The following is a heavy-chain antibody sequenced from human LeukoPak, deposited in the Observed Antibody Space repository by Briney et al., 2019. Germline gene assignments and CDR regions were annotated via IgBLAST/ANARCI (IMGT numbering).Heavy chain of an antibody. CDR2: IYYSGST. CDR3: ARLRGYCSSTSCYTAYYYYGMDV. CDR1: GGSISSSSYY. V-gene: IGHV4-61*05. J-gene: IGHJ6*02. D-gene: IGHD2-2*02. Sequence: SETLSLTCTVSGGSISSSSYYWGWIRQPPGKGLEWIGYIYYSGSTNYNPSLKSRVTISVDTSKNQFSLKLSSVTAADTAVYYCARLRGYCSSTSCYTAYYYYGMDVWGQGTTVTVSS.